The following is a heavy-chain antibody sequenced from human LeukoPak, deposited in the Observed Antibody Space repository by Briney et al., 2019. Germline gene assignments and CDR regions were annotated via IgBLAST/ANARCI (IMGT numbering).Heavy chain of an antibody. Sequence: SETLSLTCTVSGGSISSGGYYWSWIRQHPGKGLEWIGYIYYSGSTYYNPSLKSRVTISVDTSKNQFSLKLSSVTAADTAVYYCARDIDYGDYANASDIWGQGTMVTVSS. D-gene: IGHD4-17*01. CDR3: ARDIDYGDYANASDI. CDR1: GGSISSGGYY. CDR2: IYYSGST. V-gene: IGHV4-31*03. J-gene: IGHJ3*02.